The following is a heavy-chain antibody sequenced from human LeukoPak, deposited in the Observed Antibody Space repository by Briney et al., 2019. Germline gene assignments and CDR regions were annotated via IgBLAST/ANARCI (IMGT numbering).Heavy chain of an antibody. CDR2: IYSGGST. CDR3: ARNWFGP. V-gene: IGHV3-53*05. CDR1: GFTVSSDY. J-gene: IGHJ5*01. Sequence: GGSLRLSCAASGFTVSSDYMSWVRQAPGKGLEWVSVIYSGGSTYYADSVKGRFTISRDKSKNTVYLQMNSLRFEDTAMYYCARNWFGPRGQGTLVTVSS.